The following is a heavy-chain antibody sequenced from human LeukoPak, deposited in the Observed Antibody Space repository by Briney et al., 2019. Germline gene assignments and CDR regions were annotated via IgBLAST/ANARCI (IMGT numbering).Heavy chain of an antibody. J-gene: IGHJ4*02. CDR3: ARQGVGYSYGHYFDY. CDR2: IHPGDSHT. D-gene: IGHD5-18*01. CDR1: GYSFTSYW. Sequence: GESLKISCKGSGYSFTSYWIGWVRQMPGKGLEWMGIIHPGDSHTRYRPYFQGQVTISADKSISTAYLQWSSLKASDTAMYYCARQGVGYSYGHYFDYWGQGILVTVSS. V-gene: IGHV5-51*01.